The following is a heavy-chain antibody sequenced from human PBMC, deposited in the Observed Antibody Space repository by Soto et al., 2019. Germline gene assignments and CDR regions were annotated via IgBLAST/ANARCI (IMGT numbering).Heavy chain of an antibody. CDR3: ARDLLIRDY. CDR2: INQEGSDK. CDR1: GITFSDYW. J-gene: IGHJ4*02. Sequence: AGGSLRLSCGASGITFSDYWMTWARQAPGKGLEWVANINQEGSDKNYLDSVKGRFTISRDNAKNSLYLQMNRLRAEDTAVYYCARDLLIRDYWGQGTLVTVSS. V-gene: IGHV3-7*03.